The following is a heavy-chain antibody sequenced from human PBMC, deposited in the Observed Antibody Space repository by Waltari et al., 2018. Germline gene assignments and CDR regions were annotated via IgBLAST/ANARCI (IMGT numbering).Heavy chain of an antibody. CDR2: ISSDGSST. V-gene: IGHV3-74*01. Sequence: EEQLVESRGGLAQTGESLRLSCAASGFTFSRYWLDWVRHAPGKGLVWVSRISSDGSSTTYADSVKGRFTISRDNAKNTLYVQMNRLRAEDTAVYYCARVATKTYSSPVPGRPYYYGMDVWGQGTTVTVSS. J-gene: IGHJ6*02. CDR1: GFTFSRYW. CDR3: ARVATKTYSSPVPGRPYYYGMDV. D-gene: IGHD3-22*01.